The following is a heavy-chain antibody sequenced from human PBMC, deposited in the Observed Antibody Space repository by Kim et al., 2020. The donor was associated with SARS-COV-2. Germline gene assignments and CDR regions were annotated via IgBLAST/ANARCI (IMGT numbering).Heavy chain of an antibody. J-gene: IGHJ4*02. D-gene: IGHD6-19*01. CDR1: GGSFSGYY. V-gene: IGHV4-34*01. Sequence: SETLSLTCAVYGGSFSGYYWSWIRQPPGKGLEWIGEINHSGSTNYNPSLKSRVTISVDTSKNQFSLKLSSVTAADTAVYYCASIAVAGRDYWGQGTLVTV. CDR2: INHSGST. CDR3: ASIAVAGRDY.